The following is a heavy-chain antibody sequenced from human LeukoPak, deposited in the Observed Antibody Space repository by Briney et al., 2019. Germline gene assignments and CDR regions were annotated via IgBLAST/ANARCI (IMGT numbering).Heavy chain of an antibody. CDR3: ARDMVGYFDY. CDR2: ISSSGSTI. D-gene: IGHD4/OR15-4a*01. CDR1: GFTFSSYE. J-gene: IGHJ4*02. V-gene: IGHV3-48*03. Sequence: GGSLRLSXAASGFTFSSYEMNWVRQAPGKGLEWVSYISSSGSTIDYADSVKGRFTISRDNAKNSLYLQMNSLRAEDTAVYYCARDMVGYFDYWGQGTLVTVSS.